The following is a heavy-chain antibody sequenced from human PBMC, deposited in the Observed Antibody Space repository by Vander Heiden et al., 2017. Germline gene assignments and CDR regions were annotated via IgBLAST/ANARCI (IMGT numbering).Heavy chain of an antibody. CDR1: GFTFPDYS. J-gene: IGHJ6*02. CDR2: INWNSGRI. D-gene: IGHD3-3*01. CDR3: IKETSAGGAVV. Sequence: ELKLVESGGDLVQPGGSLRISCAASGFTFPDYSMPWVRQVPGKGLQWVSGINWNSGRIGYADSVKGRFTISIDNAKNSLYLQMNSLRGEDTALYYCIKETSAGGAVVWGQGTTVTVSS. V-gene: IGHV3-9*01.